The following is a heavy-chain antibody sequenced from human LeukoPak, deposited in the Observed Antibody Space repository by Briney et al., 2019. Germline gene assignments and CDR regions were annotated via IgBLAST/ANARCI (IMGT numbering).Heavy chain of an antibody. CDR2: IIPILGIA. J-gene: IGHJ4*02. CDR1: GGTFSSYT. D-gene: IGHD3-22*01. V-gene: IGHV1-69*02. Sequence: ASVKVSCKASGGTFSSYTISWVRQAPGQGLEWMGRIIPILGIANYAQKFQGRVTITADKSTSTAYMELSSLRSEDTAAYYCARGRSYDSSGYPLDYWGQGTLVTVSS. CDR3: ARGRSYDSSGYPLDY.